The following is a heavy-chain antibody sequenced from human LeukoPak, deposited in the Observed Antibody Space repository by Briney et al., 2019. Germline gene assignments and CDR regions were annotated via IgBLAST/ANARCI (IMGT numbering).Heavy chain of an antibody. J-gene: IGHJ4*02. CDR2: IGTAGDT. V-gene: IGHV3-13*01. Sequence: GGSLRLSCAASGFPFNAYWMTWVRQATGKSLEWVSAIGTAGDTYYADSVKGRFTISRENAKDSLYLQMNNLRAEDTAVYYCTRVTNWVFGYWGQGTLVTVSS. D-gene: IGHD7-27*01. CDR3: TRVTNWVFGY. CDR1: GFPFNAYW.